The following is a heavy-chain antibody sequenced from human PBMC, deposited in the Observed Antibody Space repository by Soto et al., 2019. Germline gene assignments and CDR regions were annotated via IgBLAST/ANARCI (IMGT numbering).Heavy chain of an antibody. CDR2: ISYDGSNK. Sequence: QPGGSPRLSCAAPGLSLSSYGMHWVRQAPGKGLEWVAVISYDGSNKYYADSVKGRFTISRDNSKNTLYLQMNSLRAEDTAVYYCAKERSGSSYYDNSDYCPIFDYWGQGTQVTVSS. J-gene: IGHJ4*02. V-gene: IGHV3-30*18. CDR1: GLSLSSYG. CDR3: AKERSGSSYYDNSDYCPIFDY. D-gene: IGHD3-22*01.